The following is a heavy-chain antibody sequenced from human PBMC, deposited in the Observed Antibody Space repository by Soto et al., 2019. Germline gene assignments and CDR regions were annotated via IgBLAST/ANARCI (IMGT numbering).Heavy chain of an antibody. CDR3: ARGDSHSSGYLIVGVLTQ. CDR2: IYNSGSG. D-gene: IGHD3-22*01. J-gene: IGHJ4*02. CDR1: GGSISTNY. V-gene: IGHV4-59*01. Sequence: QVQRQESGPGLVKPSETLSLTCTVSGGSISTNYWSWIRQPPGKGLEWIGYIYNSGSGNYNPSLKSHVTISVDTSKNHFSLQLASVTSADTAVYYCARGDSHSSGYLIVGVLTQWGQGTLVTVSA.